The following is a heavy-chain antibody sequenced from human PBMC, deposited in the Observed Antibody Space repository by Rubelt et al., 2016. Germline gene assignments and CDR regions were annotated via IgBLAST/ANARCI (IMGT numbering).Heavy chain of an antibody. V-gene: IGHV5-51*03. J-gene: IGHJ4*02. CDR3: ARLAAIAEAGNSPDY. D-gene: IGHD6-13*01. CDR2: IYPGDSDT. CDR1: GYRFTSYW. Sequence: EVQLVQSGAEVKKPGESLKISCKGSGYRFTSYWIGWVRQMPGKGLEWMGIIYPGDSDTRYSPASQGQVTISADKSISTAYLQWSSLKASDTAMYYCARLAAIAEAGNSPDYGGQGTLVTVSS.